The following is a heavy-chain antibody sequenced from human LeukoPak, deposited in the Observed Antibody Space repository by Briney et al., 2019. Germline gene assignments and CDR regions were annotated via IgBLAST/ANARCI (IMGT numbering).Heavy chain of an antibody. Sequence: GGSLRLSCAASGFTFDGYAMHWVRQAPGKGLECVSGISWNSGSIGYADSVKGRFTISRDNAKNSLYLQMNSLRAEDMALCYCAKDTRTEVGYSYGGVDYWGLGTLVTVSS. J-gene: IGHJ4*02. CDR3: AKDTRTEVGYSYGGVDY. D-gene: IGHD5-18*01. CDR2: ISWNSGSI. CDR1: GFTFDGYA. V-gene: IGHV3-9*03.